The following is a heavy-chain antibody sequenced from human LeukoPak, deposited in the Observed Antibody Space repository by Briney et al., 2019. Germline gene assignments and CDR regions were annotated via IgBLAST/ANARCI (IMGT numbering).Heavy chain of an antibody. J-gene: IGHJ4*02. CDR3: ARDLGLWFTGILDY. V-gene: IGHV3-30-3*01. Sequence: PGRSLRLSCAASGFTFSSYAMHWVRQAPGKGLEWVAVISYDGSNKYYADSVKGRFTISRDNSKNTLYLQMNSLRAEDTAVYYCARDLGLWFTGILDYWGQGTLVTVSS. CDR2: ISYDGSNK. D-gene: IGHD5-18*01. CDR1: GFTFSSYA.